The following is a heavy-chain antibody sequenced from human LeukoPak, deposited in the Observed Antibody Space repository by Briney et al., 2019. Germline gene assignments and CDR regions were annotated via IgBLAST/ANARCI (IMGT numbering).Heavy chain of an antibody. Sequence: GESLKTSCQGSGYRFTSYWIDRVRPIPGKGLEWMGNIYPGDSETRYSPSFQGQVTISADKSISTAYLQWSSLKASDTAMYYCARHTYGGNSGADYWGQGTLVTVSS. CDR3: ARHTYGGNSGADY. CDR2: IYPGDSET. V-gene: IGHV5-51*01. D-gene: IGHD4-23*01. J-gene: IGHJ4*02. CDR1: GYRFTSYW.